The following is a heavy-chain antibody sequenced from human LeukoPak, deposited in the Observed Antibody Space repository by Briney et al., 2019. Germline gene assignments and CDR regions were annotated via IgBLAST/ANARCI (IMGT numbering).Heavy chain of an antibody. J-gene: IGHJ3*02. CDR2: IWYDGSNK. CDR3: AKECGRDYEDRAFDI. CDR1: GFTFSSYG. Sequence: PGGSLRLSCAASGFTFSSYGMHWVRQAPGKGLEWVAVIWYDGSNKYYADSVKGRFTISRDNSKNTLYLQMNSLRAEDTAVYYCAKECGRDYEDRAFDIWGQGTMVTVSS. V-gene: IGHV3-33*06. D-gene: IGHD3-22*01.